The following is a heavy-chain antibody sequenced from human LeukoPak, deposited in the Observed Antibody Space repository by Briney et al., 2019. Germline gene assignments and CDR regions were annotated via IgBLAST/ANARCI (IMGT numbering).Heavy chain of an antibody. CDR3: ARGAASQYSSSCFDY. V-gene: IGHV4-34*01. CDR2: INHSGST. Sequence: SETLSLTCTVSGGSISSYYWSWIRQPPGKGLEWIGEINHSGSTNYNPSLKSRVTISVDTSKNQFSLKLSSVTAADTAVCYCARGAASQYSSSCFDYWGQGTLVTVSS. J-gene: IGHJ4*02. D-gene: IGHD6-6*01. CDR1: GGSISSYY.